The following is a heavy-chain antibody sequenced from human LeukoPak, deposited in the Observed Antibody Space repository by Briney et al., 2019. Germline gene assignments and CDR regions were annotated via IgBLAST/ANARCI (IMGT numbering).Heavy chain of an antibody. Sequence: SETLSLTCAVYGGSFSGYYWSWIRQPPGKGLEWIGEINHSGSTNYNPSLKSRVTISVDTSKNQFSLKLSSVTAADTAVYYCARRPYCSSTSCYWFDPWGQGTLVTVSS. D-gene: IGHD2-2*01. V-gene: IGHV4-34*01. CDR2: INHSGST. J-gene: IGHJ5*02. CDR3: ARRPYCSSTSCYWFDP. CDR1: GGSFSGYY.